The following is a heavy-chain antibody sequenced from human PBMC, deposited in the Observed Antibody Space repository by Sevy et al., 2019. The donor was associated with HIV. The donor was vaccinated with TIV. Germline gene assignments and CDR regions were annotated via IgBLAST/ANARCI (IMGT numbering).Heavy chain of an antibody. CDR1: GFTFNSYA. D-gene: IGHD2-8*02. CDR3: SRVESAWWSDY. V-gene: IGHV3-30-3*01. J-gene: IGHJ4*02. CDR2: ISYDGSNK. Sequence: GGSLRLSCAASGFTFNSYAMHWVRQAPGKGLEWVAVISYDGSNKHYADSVKGRFTISGDNSESTLFLQMNSLRAEDTAVYYCSRVESAWWSDYWGQGTLVTVSS.